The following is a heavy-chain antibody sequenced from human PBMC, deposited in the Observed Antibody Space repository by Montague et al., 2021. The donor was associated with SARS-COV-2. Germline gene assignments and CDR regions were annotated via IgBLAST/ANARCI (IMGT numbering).Heavy chain of an antibody. J-gene: IGHJ6*02. CDR3: ARGAGRGSGYGKYYYYYYGMDV. CDR1: GGSISSYY. V-gene: IGHV4-59*01. CDR2: IYYSGST. Sequence: SETLSLTCTVSGGSISSYYWSWIRQPPGKGLEWIGYIYYSGSTNYNPSLKSRVTISVDTSENQFSLKLSSVTAAYTAVYYCARGAGRGSGYGKYYYYYYGMDVWGQGTTVTVSS. D-gene: IGHD5-12*01.